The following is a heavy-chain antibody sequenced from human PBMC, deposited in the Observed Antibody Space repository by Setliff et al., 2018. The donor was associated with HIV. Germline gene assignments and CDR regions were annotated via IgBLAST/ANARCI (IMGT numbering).Heavy chain of an antibody. J-gene: IGHJ3*02. D-gene: IGHD3-10*01. V-gene: IGHV4-31*01. CDR2: IYYTGGT. CDR1: GGSISSGVFY. Sequence: SETLSLTCTVSGGSISSGVFYWTWIRQHPGKGLEWIGYIYYTGGTYYKPSLRNPVTMSVDTSKNQFSLNVTSVTAADTAVYYCARGTAERSAVRGLAIAFDIWGQGTMVTVSS. CDR3: ARGTAERSAVRGLAIAFDI.